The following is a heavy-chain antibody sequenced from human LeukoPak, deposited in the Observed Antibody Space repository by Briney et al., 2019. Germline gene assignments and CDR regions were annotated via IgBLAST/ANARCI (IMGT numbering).Heavy chain of an antibody. J-gene: IGHJ3*02. CDR2: SSYTGIT. CDR3: ARERGGLYYYDSSGYRDAFDI. Sequence: SETLSLTCIVSGGSISSSIYYWGWIRQPPGKGLEWIGSSSYTGITYYNPSLKSRVTISVDTSKNDFSLKLSSVTAADTAVYYCARERGGLYYYDSSGYRDAFDIWGQGTMVTVSS. CDR1: GGSISSSIYY. V-gene: IGHV4-39*07. D-gene: IGHD3-22*01.